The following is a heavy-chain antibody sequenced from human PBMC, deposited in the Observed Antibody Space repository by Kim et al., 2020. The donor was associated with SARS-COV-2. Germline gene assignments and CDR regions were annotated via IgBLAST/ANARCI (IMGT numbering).Heavy chain of an antibody. CDR1: GDSVISETYF. CDR3: ATDRRSLLDH. CDR2: ISGSGVT. J-gene: IGHJ4*02. V-gene: IGHV4-61*01. Sequence: SETLSLTCTVSGDSVISETYFWSWIRQSPGKGLEWIGYISGSGVTRYNPSLESRVTISVDTSKNQFSLTLSSVTAMDEAVHYCATDRRSLLDHWGQRTLV.